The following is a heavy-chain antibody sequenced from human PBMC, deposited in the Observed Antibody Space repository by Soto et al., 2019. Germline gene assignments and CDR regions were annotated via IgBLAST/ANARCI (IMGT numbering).Heavy chain of an antibody. Sequence: PGGSLRLSCAASGFTFSSYAMNWVRQTQEKGLEGVSSISSTSSYTYYSDSVKGRVTISRDNSNNSLYLQMNSLRAEDTAVYYCARDIPLGPYDFWSGHPPRGPYYYYGMDVWGQGTTVTVSS. V-gene: IGHV3-21*04. CDR2: ISSTSSYT. J-gene: IGHJ6*02. CDR3: ARDIPLGPYDFWSGHPPRGPYYYYGMDV. CDR1: GFTFSSYA. D-gene: IGHD3-3*01.